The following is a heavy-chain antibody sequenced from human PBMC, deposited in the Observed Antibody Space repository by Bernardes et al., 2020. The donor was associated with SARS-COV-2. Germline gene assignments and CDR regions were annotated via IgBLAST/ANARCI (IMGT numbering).Heavy chain of an antibody. V-gene: IGHV3-74*01. CDR1: GFTLSSYW. D-gene: IGHD3-22*01. CDR2: INTDGRTT. J-gene: IGHJ3*01. CDR3: ARSAYYGSSGFYYNGD. Sequence: GGSLRLSCAASGFTLSSYWMHWVRQVPGKGLIWVSRINTDGRTTTYADSVKGRFTISRDNAKSTVHLQMNNLGPEDTAVYYCARSAYYGSSGFYYNGDWGQGTMITVSS.